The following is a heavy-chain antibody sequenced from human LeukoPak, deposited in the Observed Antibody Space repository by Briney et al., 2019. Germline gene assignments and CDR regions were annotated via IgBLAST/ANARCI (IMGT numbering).Heavy chain of an antibody. Sequence: GGSLRLSCAASGFTFRSYEMNWVRQAPGKGLEWVSSISTSSSYIYYADSVKGRFTISRDNAKKSLYLQMNSLRAGDTAVYYCARDGGDYYDSSGYPFHHWGQGTLVTVSS. J-gene: IGHJ1*01. CDR2: ISTSSSYI. CDR3: ARDGGDYYDSSGYPFHH. CDR1: GFTFRSYE. V-gene: IGHV3-21*01. D-gene: IGHD3-22*01.